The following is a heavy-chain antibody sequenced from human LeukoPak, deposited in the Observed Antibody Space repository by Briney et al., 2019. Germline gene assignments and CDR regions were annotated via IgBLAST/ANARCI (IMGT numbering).Heavy chain of an antibody. Sequence: GGSLRLSCAASGFTVSSNYMSWVRQAPGKGLGWVSVIYSGGSTYYADSVKGRFTISRDNSKNTLYLQMNSLRAEDTAVYYCARGPEGGSYFDYWGQGTLVTVSS. CDR3: ARGPEGGSYFDY. D-gene: IGHD5-12*01. CDR1: GFTVSSNY. V-gene: IGHV3-53*01. J-gene: IGHJ4*02. CDR2: IYSGGST.